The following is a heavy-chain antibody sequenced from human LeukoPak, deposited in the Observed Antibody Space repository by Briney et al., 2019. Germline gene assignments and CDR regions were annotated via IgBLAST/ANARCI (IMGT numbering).Heavy chain of an antibody. CDR3: ARDKFETSGCFDY. CDR1: ESTLSDYY. CDR2: ISRSGTTI. Sequence: GGSLRLSCAASESTLSDYYMSWIRQAPGKGLEWVSYISRSGTTIHYADSVKGRFTISRDNAKNSLYLQMNSLRADDTAVYFCARDKFETSGCFDYWGQGALVTVSS. V-gene: IGHV3-11*01. J-gene: IGHJ4*02. D-gene: IGHD6-19*01.